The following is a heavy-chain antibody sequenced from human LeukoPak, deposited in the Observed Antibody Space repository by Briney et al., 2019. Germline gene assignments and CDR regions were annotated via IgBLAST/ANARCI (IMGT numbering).Heavy chain of an antibody. V-gene: IGHV5-51*01. CDR2: VFPGDSDT. Sequence: GESLKISCKGSGYSFTNSWIGWVRQMPGKGLEYMGIVFPGDSDTRYSPSFQGQVTISADKSISTAYLQWSSLKASDTAMYFCARGEMAFCGGDCYHDAFDIWGQGTLVTVTS. D-gene: IGHD2-21*01. J-gene: IGHJ3*02. CDR3: ARGEMAFCGGDCYHDAFDI. CDR1: GYSFTNSW.